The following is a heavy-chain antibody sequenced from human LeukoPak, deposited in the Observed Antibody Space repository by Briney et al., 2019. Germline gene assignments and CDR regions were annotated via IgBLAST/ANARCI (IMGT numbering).Heavy chain of an antibody. CDR3: ARGIGGELLDY. J-gene: IGHJ4*02. V-gene: IGHV4-34*01. CDR2: INHSGST. CDR1: GGSFSGYY. D-gene: IGHD1-26*01. Sequence: SEALSLTCAVYGGSFSGYYWGWIRQPPGKGLEWIGEINHSGSTNYNPSLKSRVTISVDTSKNQFSLKLSSVTAADTAVYYCARGIGGELLDYWGQGTLVTVSS.